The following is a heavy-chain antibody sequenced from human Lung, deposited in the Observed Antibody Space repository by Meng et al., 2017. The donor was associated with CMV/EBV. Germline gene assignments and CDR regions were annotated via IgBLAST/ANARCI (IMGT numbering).Heavy chain of an antibody. CDR2: VFSTGEK. D-gene: IGHD6-19*01. V-gene: IGHV2-26*01. J-gene: IGHJ4*02. Sequence: SGPTLVXPTETLTLTCTVSGFSLANSRLAVSWIRQPPGKALEWLAHVFSTGEKSYSTSLKNRLTVSKDTSNSQVFLTMTNMDPADTATYYCARIFYSSVWHIDFWXQRTLVTVSS. CDR3: ARIFYSSVWHIDF. CDR1: GFSLANSRLA.